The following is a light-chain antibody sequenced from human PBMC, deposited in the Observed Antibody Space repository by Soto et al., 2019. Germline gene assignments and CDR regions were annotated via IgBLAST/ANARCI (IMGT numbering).Light chain of an antibody. CDR2: DAS. J-gene: IGKJ3*01. CDR1: ELISSA. CDR3: QPFSTFPFT. Sequence: AIQLTQSPSSLSASVGDRVTITCRASELISSALAWYQQKPGRSPHLLISDASLLEGGVPSRFSGSGSGTDFNLPISGLQPEDFATYYCQPFSTFPFTFGPGTTVDVK. V-gene: IGKV1-13*02.